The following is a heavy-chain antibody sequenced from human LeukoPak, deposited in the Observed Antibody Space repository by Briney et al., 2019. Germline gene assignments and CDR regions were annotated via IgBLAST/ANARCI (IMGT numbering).Heavy chain of an antibody. CDR1: GCRFTNYW. CDR3: ARRDYYGNGRYFDY. V-gene: IGHV5-51*01. J-gene: IGHJ4*02. CDR2: IYPGDSET. Sequence: GESLKISCKGSGCRFTNYWIGWVRQMPGKGLEWMGIIYPGDSETRYSPSFQGQDTISADKSISTAYLQWSSLKASDTAMYYRARRDYYGNGRYFDYWGQGTLVTVSS. D-gene: IGHD3-10*01.